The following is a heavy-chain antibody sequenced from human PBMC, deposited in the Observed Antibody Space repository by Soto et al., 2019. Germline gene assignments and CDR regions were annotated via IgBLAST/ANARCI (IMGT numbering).Heavy chain of an antibody. V-gene: IGHV3-53*01. CDR2: IFSADNT. CDR1: WFTVSINY. J-gene: IGHJ4*02. CDR3: AITGAGYYIV. D-gene: IGHD3-3*01. Sequence: LXLSCAASWFTVSINYLSWVRQAPGKGLEWVSVIFSADNTHYADSVKGRFTISRDNSKNTVFLQMNSLRAEDTAVYYCAITGAGYYIVWGQGTPVTVSS.